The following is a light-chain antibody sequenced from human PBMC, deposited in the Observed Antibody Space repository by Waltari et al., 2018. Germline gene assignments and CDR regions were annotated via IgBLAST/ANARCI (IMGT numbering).Light chain of an antibody. J-gene: IGKJ3*01. CDR1: QSISNW. CDR2: KAS. V-gene: IGKV1-5*03. Sequence: IQMTQSPSTLSASVGDRVTITCRASQSISNWLAWYHQKPGRAPRLLIHKASSLESGVPSRFSGSGSGTEFTFTISSLQPDDFATYYCQQYNSYPFTFGPGTKVDVK. CDR3: QQYNSYPFT.